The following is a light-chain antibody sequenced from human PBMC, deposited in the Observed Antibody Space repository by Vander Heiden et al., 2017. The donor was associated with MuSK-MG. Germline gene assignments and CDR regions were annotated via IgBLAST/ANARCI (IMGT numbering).Light chain of an antibody. J-gene: IGKJ3*01. V-gene: IGKV1-39*01. CDR1: QSISSY. CDR2: AAS. CDR3: QQSYSTLGFT. Sequence: DIQMTQSPSSLSASVGDRVTITCRASQSISSYLNWYQQKPGKAPKLLIYAASSLQSGVPSRFSGSVSGTDFTLTISSLQPEDFATYYCQQSYSTLGFTFGPGTKVDIK.